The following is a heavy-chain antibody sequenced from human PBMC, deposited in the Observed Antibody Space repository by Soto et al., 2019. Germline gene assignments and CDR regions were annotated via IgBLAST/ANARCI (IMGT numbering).Heavy chain of an antibody. V-gene: IGHV4-34*01. CDR2: INHSGST. CDR1: GGSFSGYY. D-gene: IGHD3-3*01. Sequence: SETLSLTCAVYGGSFSGYYWSWIRQPPGKGLEWIGEINHSGSTNYNPSLKSRVTISVDTSKNQFSLKLSSVTAADTAVYYCARGRIFGVVITPFRGMDVWGQGTTVTVSS. J-gene: IGHJ6*02. CDR3: ARGRIFGVVITPFRGMDV.